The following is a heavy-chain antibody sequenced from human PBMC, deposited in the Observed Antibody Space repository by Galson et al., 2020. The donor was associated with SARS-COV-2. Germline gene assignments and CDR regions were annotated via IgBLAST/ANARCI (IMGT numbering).Heavy chain of an antibody. CDR2: IYYSGST. Sequence: SQTLSLTCTVSGGSISSSSYYWGWIRQPPGKGLEWIGSIYYSGSTYYNPSLKSRVTISVDTSKNQFSLKLSSVTAADTAVYYCARAKMDIVVVPAAMVRLNWFDPWGQGTLVTVSS. D-gene: IGHD2-2*03. V-gene: IGHV4-39*07. J-gene: IGHJ5*02. CDR1: GGSISSSSYY. CDR3: ARAKMDIVVVPAAMVRLNWFDP.